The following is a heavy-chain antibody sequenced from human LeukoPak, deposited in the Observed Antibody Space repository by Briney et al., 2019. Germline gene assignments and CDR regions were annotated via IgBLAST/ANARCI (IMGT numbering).Heavy chain of an antibody. CDR3: ASGGSIPAATPFDY. D-gene: IGHD2-2*02. Sequence: SETLSLTCTVSGGSISSYYWSWIRQPAGKGLEWIGRIYTSGSTNYNPSLKSRVTISVDTSKNQFSLKLSSVTAADTAVYYCASGGSIPAATPFDYWGQGTLVTVSS. CDR2: IYTSGST. J-gene: IGHJ4*02. CDR1: GGSISSYY. V-gene: IGHV4-4*07.